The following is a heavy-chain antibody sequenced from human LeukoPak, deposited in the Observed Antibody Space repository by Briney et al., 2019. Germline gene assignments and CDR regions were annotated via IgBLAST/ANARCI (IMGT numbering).Heavy chain of an antibody. V-gene: IGHV1-69*13. D-gene: IGHD3-22*01. CDR3: ARGGYYYDSSGYYYEAFDY. CDR2: IIPIFGTA. Sequence: ASVKVSCKASGGTFSSYAISWVRQAPGQGLEWMGGIIPIFGTANYAQKFQGRVTITADESTSTAYMELSILRSEDTAVYYCARGGYYYDSSGYYYEAFDYWGQGTLVTVSS. J-gene: IGHJ4*02. CDR1: GGTFSSYA.